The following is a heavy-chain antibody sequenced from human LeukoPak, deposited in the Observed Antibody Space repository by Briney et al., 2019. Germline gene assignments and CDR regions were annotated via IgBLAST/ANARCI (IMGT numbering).Heavy chain of an antibody. D-gene: IGHD3-22*01. Sequence: SETLSLTCDVFGDSINNTYFWGWIRRPPGKGLQWIGSIDQGGNTYFESSLKGRVYLSVDTSKSQFSLTLTPVTDADTAIYHCVREVRYHDDSGYPDSWGQGTLVIVSS. CDR3: VREVRYHDDSGYPDS. CDR1: GDSINNTYF. CDR2: IDQGGNT. J-gene: IGHJ4*02. V-gene: IGHV4-38-2*02.